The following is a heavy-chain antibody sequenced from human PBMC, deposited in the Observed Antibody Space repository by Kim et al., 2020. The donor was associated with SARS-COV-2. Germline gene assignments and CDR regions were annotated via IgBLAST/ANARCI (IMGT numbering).Heavy chain of an antibody. D-gene: IGHD4-17*01. CDR1: GFTFTSSA. CDR2: IVVGSGNT. V-gene: IGHV1-58*01. J-gene: IGHJ4*02. Sequence: SVKVSCKASGFTFTSSAVQWVRQARGQRLEWIGWIVVGSGNTNYAQKFQERVTITRDMSTSTAYMELSSLRSEDTAVYYCAASYGGNSGAADYFDYWGQGTLVTVSS. CDR3: AASYGGNSGAADYFDY.